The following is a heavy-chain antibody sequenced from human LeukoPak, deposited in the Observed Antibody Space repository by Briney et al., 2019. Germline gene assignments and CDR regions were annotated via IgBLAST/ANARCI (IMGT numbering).Heavy chain of an antibody. CDR3: ARVSGNYYRWFDS. Sequence: GGSLRLSCAASGFTFSSYSMNWVRQAPGKGLEWVSSISSSSSYIYYADSVKGRLTISRDNAKSSLYLQMNSLRAEDTAVYYCARVSGNYYRWFDSWGQGTLVTVSS. J-gene: IGHJ5*01. CDR2: ISSSSSYI. CDR1: GFTFSSYS. D-gene: IGHD1-26*01. V-gene: IGHV3-21*04.